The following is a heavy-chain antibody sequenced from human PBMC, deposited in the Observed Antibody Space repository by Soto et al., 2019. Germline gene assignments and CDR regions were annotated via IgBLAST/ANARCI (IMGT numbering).Heavy chain of an antibody. V-gene: IGHV3-23*01. Sequence: GGSLRLSCAASGFTFSSYAMSWVRQAPGKGLEWVSAISGSGGSTYYADSVKGRFTISRDNSKNTLYLQMNSLRAEDTAVYDCAKGGSGSSSWYYYMDVWGKGTTVTVSS. J-gene: IGHJ6*03. D-gene: IGHD6-13*01. CDR2: ISGSGGST. CDR3: AKGGSGSSSWYYYMDV. CDR1: GFTFSSYA.